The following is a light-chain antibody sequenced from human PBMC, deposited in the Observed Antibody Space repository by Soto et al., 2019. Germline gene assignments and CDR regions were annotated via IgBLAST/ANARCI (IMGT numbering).Light chain of an antibody. CDR3: QHPYNTPFT. CDR1: QSISRY. J-gene: IGKJ3*01. V-gene: IGKV1-39*01. Sequence: DIQMTQAPSSLSASVGDRVTITCRASQSISRYVNWYQQKPRKAPRLLIFAASSLQGGVPSRFSGSGSGTDFTLPISSLQPEDFATYYCQHPYNTPFTFGPGTKVDIK. CDR2: AAS.